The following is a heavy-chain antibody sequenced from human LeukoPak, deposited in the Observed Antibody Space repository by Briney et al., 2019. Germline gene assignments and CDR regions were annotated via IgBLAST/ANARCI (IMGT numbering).Heavy chain of an antibody. CDR2: VFHTGDT. V-gene: IGHV4-59*12. J-gene: IGHJ4*02. Sequence: SETLSLTCAVSGVPISSFYWSWIRQPPGKGLQWIGYVFHTGDTNYNPSLQSRVTISVDTSKNQFSLKLSSVTAADTAVYYCARSPYTSSSTFDDYWGQGTLVTVSS. CDR1: GVPISSFY. D-gene: IGHD6-6*01. CDR3: ARSPYTSSSTFDDY.